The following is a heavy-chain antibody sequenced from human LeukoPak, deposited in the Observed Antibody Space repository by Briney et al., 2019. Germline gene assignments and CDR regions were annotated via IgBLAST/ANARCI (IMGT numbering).Heavy chain of an antibody. J-gene: IGHJ4*02. CDR3: AKDLSVAAADYYFDY. D-gene: IGHD6-13*01. CDR1: GFTFSSYS. V-gene: IGHV3-21*01. CDR2: ISATNSYI. Sequence: GGSLRLSCAASGFTFSSYSMNWVRQAPGKGLEWVSSISATNSYIYYADSVKGRFTISRDNSKNTLYLQMNSLRAEDTAVYYCAKDLSVAAADYYFDYWGQGTLVTVSS.